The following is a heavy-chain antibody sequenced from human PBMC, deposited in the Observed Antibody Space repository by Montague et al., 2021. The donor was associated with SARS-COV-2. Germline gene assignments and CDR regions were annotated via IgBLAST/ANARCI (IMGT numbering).Heavy chain of an antibody. D-gene: IGHD3-10*01. J-gene: IGHJ6*02. CDR2: SSGSDGGT. CDR3: AKDSYYYGLGYGMDV. CDR1: GSTFSNSA. V-gene: IGHV3-23*01. Sequence: SLRLSCAASGSTFSNSAMNWVRQAPGKGLEWVSGSSGSDGGTHYADSVKGRFTISRDNSKNVLYLQMNSLRAEDTALYYCAKDSYYYGLGYGMDVWGQGTTVPVPS.